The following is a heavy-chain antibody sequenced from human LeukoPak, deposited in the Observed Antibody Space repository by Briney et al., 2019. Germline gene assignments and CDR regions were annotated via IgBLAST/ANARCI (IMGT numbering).Heavy chain of an antibody. D-gene: IGHD6-19*01. Sequence: GGSPRLSCAASGFTFDDYAMHWVRQAPGKGLEWVSGISWNSGRIDYADSVKGRFTISRDNAKKSLYLQMNSLRAEDMALYYCAKSSPGYSSGWLQHWGQGTLVTVSS. J-gene: IGHJ1*01. V-gene: IGHV3-9*03. CDR1: GFTFDDYA. CDR3: AKSSPGYSSGWLQH. CDR2: ISWNSGRI.